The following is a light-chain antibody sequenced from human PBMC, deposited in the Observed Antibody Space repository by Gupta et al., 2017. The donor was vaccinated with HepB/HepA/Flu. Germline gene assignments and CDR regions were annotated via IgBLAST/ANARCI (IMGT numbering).Light chain of an antibody. J-gene: IGKJ1*01. CDR1: QSVSSSY. Sequence: EIVLTQSPGTLSLSPGERATLSCRASQSVSSSYLAWYQQKPGQAPSLLIYGASSRATGIPDRFSGSGSGTDFTLTISRLEPEDFAMYYCQQDGRSPWMFGQGTKVEIK. CDR3: QQDGRSPWM. CDR2: GAS. V-gene: IGKV3-20*01.